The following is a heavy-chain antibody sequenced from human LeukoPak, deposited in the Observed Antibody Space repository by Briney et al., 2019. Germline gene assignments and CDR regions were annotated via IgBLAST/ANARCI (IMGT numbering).Heavy chain of an antibody. V-gene: IGHV1-3*03. J-gene: IGHJ4*02. CDR2: INAGNGNT. CDR3: AREMGQWLGFDY. CDR1: GYTFTSYA. Sequence: ASVKVSCKASGYTFTSYAMHWVRQAPGQRLEWMGWINAGNGNTKYSQEFQGRVTITRDTSASTAYMELSSLRSEDMAVYYCAREMGQWLGFDYWGQGTLVTVSS. D-gene: IGHD6-19*01.